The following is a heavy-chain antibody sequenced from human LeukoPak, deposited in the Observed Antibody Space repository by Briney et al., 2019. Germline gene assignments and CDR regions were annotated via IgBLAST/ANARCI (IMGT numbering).Heavy chain of an antibody. Sequence: SETLSLTCTVSGGSISSGGYYWSWIRQHPGKGLEWIGYIYYSGSTYYNPSLKSRVTISVDTSKNQFSLKLSSVTAADTAAYYCASYSGYDYRFDPWGQGTLVTVSS. CDR1: GGSISSGGYY. CDR3: ASYSGYDYRFDP. CDR2: IYYSGST. D-gene: IGHD5-12*01. V-gene: IGHV4-31*03. J-gene: IGHJ5*02.